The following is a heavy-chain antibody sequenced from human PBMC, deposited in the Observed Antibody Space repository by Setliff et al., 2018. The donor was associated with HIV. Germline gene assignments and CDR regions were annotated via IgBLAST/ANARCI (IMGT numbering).Heavy chain of an antibody. CDR2: ISAYNGDT. Sequence: ASVKVSCKASGYTFTSYGISWVRQALGQGLEWMGWISAYNGDTNYAQKFQGRLTVTRNTSTGTVYMELSSLRSEDTAVYYCARIGRTPYYYYYMDVWGKGTTVTVSS. CDR3: ARIGRTPYYYYYMDV. D-gene: IGHD2-15*01. CDR1: GYTFTSYG. J-gene: IGHJ6*03. V-gene: IGHV1-18*01.